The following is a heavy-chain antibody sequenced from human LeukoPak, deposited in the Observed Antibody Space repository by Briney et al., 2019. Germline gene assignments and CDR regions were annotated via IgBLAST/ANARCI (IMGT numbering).Heavy chain of an antibody. D-gene: IGHD6-13*01. V-gene: IGHV6-1*01. CDR1: GGSVSSNSAA. CDR3: AREARITGIAAAGTGFDP. J-gene: IGHJ5*02. CDR2: TYYRSKWYN. Sequence: SQTLSLTCAISGGSVSSNSAAWNWIRQSPSRGLEWLGRTYYRSKWYNDYAVSVKSRITINPDTSKNQFSLQLNSVTPEDTAVYYCAREARITGIAAAGTGFDPWGQGTLVTVSS.